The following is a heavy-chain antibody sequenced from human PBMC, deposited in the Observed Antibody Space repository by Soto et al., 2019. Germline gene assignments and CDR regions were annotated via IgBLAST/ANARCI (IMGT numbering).Heavy chain of an antibody. V-gene: IGHV4-30-2*01. CDR2: IYHSVST. CDR3: ARGPPFGR. J-gene: IGHJ4*02. Sequence: SETLSLTCAVSGGSISSGGYSWSWIRQPPGKGLEWIGYIYHSVSTYYNPSLKSRVTISVDRSKNQFSLKLSSVTAADTAVYYCARGPPFGRGGQGTLVTVSS. D-gene: IGHD3-3*01. CDR1: GGSISSGGYS.